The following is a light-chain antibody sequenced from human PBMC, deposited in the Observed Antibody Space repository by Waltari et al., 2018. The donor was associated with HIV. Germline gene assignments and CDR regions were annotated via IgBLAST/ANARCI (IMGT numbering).Light chain of an antibody. J-gene: IGKJ2*01. V-gene: IGKV1-8*01. CDR1: KSVYNF. Sequence: AIQLTQSPSSLSASPGDRVVLTCRASKSVYNFLAWYQQKPGAAPRLLIYSVSSLQPGVPSRFSGSGSGTEFALTISSLQSEDFATYYCQHFNSVPYTFGQGTKVELK. CDR2: SVS. CDR3: QHFNSVPYT.